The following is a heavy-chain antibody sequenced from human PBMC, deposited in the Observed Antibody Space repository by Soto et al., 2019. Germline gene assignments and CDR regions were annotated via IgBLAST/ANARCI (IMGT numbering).Heavy chain of an antibody. CDR2: ISYDGSNK. D-gene: IGHD5-18*01. CDR1: GFTFSSYG. CDR3: AKIGYSYGDAFDI. J-gene: IGHJ3*02. V-gene: IGHV3-30*18. Sequence: QVQLVESGGGVVQPGRSLRLSCAASGFTFSSYGMHWVRQAPGKGLEWVAVISYDGSNKYYADSVKGRFTISRDNSKNTLYLQMNSLRAEDTAVYYCAKIGYSYGDAFDIWGQGIMVTVSS.